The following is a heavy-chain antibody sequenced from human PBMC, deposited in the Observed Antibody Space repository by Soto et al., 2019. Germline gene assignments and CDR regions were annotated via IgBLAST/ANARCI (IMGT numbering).Heavy chain of an antibody. D-gene: IGHD3-3*01. CDR1: GYTFTNYA. Sequence: VQLLQSGGEVRKPGASVKVSCKTSGYTFTNYAINWVRQAPGQGLQWMGWISAYSGDTKYAQRFQDRLTVTTDPSTTTASMELRSLRSDATAVYYCARDGRAFSIFGETLDVWGQGTTVTVS. J-gene: IGHJ6*02. V-gene: IGHV1-18*01. CDR3: ARDGRAFSIFGETLDV. CDR2: ISAYSGDT.